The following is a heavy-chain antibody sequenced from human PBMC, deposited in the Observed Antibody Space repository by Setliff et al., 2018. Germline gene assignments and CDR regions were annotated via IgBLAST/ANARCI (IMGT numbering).Heavy chain of an antibody. J-gene: IGHJ1*01. CDR1: GGSIGSYY. Sequence: NPSETLSLTCTVSGGSIGSYYWNWLRQPAGKGLEWIGHINRRGSTNFSPSLKSRVTISLDTSKNQLSLTLSSVTAADTAVYYCVREGYSEYFQDWGRGTLVTVSS. V-gene: IGHV4-4*07. D-gene: IGHD1-1*01. CDR3: VREGYSEYFQD. CDR2: INRRGST.